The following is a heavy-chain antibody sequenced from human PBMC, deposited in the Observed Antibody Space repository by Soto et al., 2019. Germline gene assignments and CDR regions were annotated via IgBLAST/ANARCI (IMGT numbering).Heavy chain of an antibody. CDR3: ARVWGSGSYYRYYYYYGMDV. CDR2: IIPIFGTA. D-gene: IGHD3-10*01. J-gene: IGHJ6*02. Sequence: ASVKVSCKASGGTFSSYAISWVRQAPGQGLGWMGGIIPIFGTANYAQKFQGRVTITADKSTSTAYMELSSLRSEDTAVYYCARVWGSGSYYRYYYYYGMDVWGQGTTVTVSS. CDR1: GGTFSSYA. V-gene: IGHV1-69*06.